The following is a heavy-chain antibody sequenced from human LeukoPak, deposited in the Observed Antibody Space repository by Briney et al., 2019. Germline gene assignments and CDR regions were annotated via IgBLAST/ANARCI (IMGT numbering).Heavy chain of an antibody. J-gene: IGHJ6*03. CDR3: ARVIFGVVTKGYYHMDV. CDR1: GFTFSTYN. CDR2: IISSSTYI. V-gene: IGHV3-21*01. D-gene: IGHD3-3*01. Sequence: GGSLRLSCAASGFTFSTYNMNWVRQAPGKGLEWVASIISSSTYIYYADSVKGRFTISRDNAKNSLYLQMNSLRAEDTAVYYCARVIFGVVTKGYYHMDVWGKGTTVTVSS.